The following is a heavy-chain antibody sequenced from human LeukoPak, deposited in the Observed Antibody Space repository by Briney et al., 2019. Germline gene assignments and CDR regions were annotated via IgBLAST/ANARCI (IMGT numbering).Heavy chain of an antibody. CDR2: INPNSGGT. CDR1: GYTFTGYY. Sequence: ASVKVSCEASGYTFTGYYMHWVRQAPGQGLEWMGWINPNSGGTNYAQKFQGRVTMTRDTSISTAYMELSRLRSDDTAVYYCARGGWYSSSSSFDYWGQGTLATVSS. V-gene: IGHV1-2*02. CDR3: ARGGWYSSSSSFDY. D-gene: IGHD6-6*01. J-gene: IGHJ4*02.